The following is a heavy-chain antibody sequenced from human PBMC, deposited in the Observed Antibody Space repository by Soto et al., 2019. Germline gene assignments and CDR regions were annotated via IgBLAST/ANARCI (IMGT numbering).Heavy chain of an antibody. V-gene: IGHV3-21*01. CDR1: GFTFSSYS. CDR2: ISSSSSYI. Sequence: GSLRLSCAASGFTFSSYSMNWVRQAPGKGLEWVPSISSSSSYIYYADSVKGRFTISRDNAKNSLYLQMNSLRAEDTAVYYCAREGNYYDSSGYYHGWFDPWGQGTLVTVSS. D-gene: IGHD3-22*01. CDR3: AREGNYYDSSGYYHGWFDP. J-gene: IGHJ5*02.